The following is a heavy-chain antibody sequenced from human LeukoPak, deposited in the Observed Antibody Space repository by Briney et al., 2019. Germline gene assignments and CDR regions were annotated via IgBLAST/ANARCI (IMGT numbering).Heavy chain of an antibody. J-gene: IGHJ6*02. CDR3: ARDREYSSGWPYYYYYNGMDV. D-gene: IGHD6-19*01. CDR2: INPNSGGT. CDR1: GYTLTGYY. V-gene: IGHV1-2*02. Sequence: ASVKVSCKASGYTLTGYYMHWLRQAPGQGLEWMGWINPNSGGTNYAQKFQGRVTMTRDTSISTAYMELSRLRSDDTAVYYCARDREYSSGWPYYYYYNGMDVWGQGTTVTVSS.